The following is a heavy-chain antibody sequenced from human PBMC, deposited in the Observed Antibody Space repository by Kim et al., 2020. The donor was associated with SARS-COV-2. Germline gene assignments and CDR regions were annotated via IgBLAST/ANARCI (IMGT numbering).Heavy chain of an antibody. J-gene: IGHJ5*02. D-gene: IGHD3-10*01. CDR3: ARDSLWFGHSWFDP. Sequence: ADSVKGRFTISRDNSKNTLYLQMNSLRAEDTAVYYCARDSLWFGHSWFDPWGQGTLVTVSS. V-gene: IGHV3-33*01.